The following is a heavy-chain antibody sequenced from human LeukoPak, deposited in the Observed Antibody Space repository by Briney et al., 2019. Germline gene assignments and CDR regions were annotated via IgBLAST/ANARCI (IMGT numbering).Heavy chain of an antibody. J-gene: IGHJ4*02. D-gene: IGHD3-22*01. Sequence: EASVKVSCKASGGTFSSYAISWVRQAPGQGLEWMGRINPNSGGTNYAQKFQGRVTMTRDTSISTAYMELSRLRSDDTAVYYCARYYYDSSGPDYWGQGTLVTVSS. CDR1: GGTFSSYA. CDR3: ARYYYDSSGPDY. CDR2: INPNSGGT. V-gene: IGHV1-2*06.